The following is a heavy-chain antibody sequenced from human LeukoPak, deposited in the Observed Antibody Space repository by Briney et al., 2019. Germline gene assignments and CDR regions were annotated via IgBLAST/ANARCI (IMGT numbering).Heavy chain of an antibody. D-gene: IGHD6-13*01. CDR3: AREEGTSIAAAGKGVSGFDP. V-gene: IGHV4-39*07. J-gene: IGHJ5*02. Sequence: PSETLSLTCSVSGGAVSSGTYYWDWLRQTPEMGLEWIGTISHSGITDYNPSLKSRVTISVDTSKNQFSLKLSSVTAADTAVYYCAREEGTSIAAAGKGVSGFDPWGQGTLVTVSS. CDR1: GGAVSSGTYY. CDR2: ISHSGIT.